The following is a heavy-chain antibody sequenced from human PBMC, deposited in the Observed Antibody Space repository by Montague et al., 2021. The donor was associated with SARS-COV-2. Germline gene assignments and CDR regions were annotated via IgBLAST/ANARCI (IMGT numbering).Heavy chain of an antibody. CDR1: GFSLSTSGVG. J-gene: IGHJ4*02. CDR3: AHRKVLAAAWDY. Sequence: PALVKPTQTLTLTCTFSGFSLSTSGVGVGWIRQPSGKALEWLALIYWDDDKRYSPSLKSRLTITKDTSKNQVVLTMTNMDPVDTATYYCAHRKVLAAAWDYWGQGTLVTVSS. D-gene: IGHD6-13*01. V-gene: IGHV2-5*02. CDR2: IYWDDDK.